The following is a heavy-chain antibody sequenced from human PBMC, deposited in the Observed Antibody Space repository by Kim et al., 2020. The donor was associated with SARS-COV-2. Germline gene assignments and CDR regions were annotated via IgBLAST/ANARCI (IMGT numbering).Heavy chain of an antibody. Sequence: GGSLRLSCAASGFTFSSYGMNWVRQAPGKGLEWVAVICFSGSNKYYADSVKGRFTISRDNSKNSLYLQMNSLRAEDTAVYYCARALPVFARYCHYAMDV. CDR1: GFTFSSYG. J-gene: IGHJ6*01. D-gene: IGHD2-21*01. V-gene: IGHV3-30*03. CDR3: ARALPVFARYCHYAMDV. CDR2: ICFSGSNK.